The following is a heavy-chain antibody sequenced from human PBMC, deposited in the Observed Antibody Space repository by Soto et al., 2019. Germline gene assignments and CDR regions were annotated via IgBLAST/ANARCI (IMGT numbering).Heavy chain of an antibody. J-gene: IGHJ4*02. Sequence: PSEILSLTCNVSGGSISSSSYYWGWIRQPPGKGLEWIGSIYYSGSTYYNPSLKSRVTISVDTSKNQFSLKLSSVTAADTAVYYRARHQDSGSYYPFDYWGQGTLVTVSS. CDR1: GGSISSSSYY. D-gene: IGHD1-26*01. CDR2: IYYSGST. CDR3: ARHQDSGSYYPFDY. V-gene: IGHV4-39*01.